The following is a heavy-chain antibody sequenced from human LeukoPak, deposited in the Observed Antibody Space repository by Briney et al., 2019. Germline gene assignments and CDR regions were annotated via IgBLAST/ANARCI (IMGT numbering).Heavy chain of an antibody. V-gene: IGHV3-53*01. CDR2: IYAGGST. J-gene: IGHJ4*02. CDR1: GFTVSSDH. D-gene: IGHD1-26*01. CDR3: ARVWELSFDY. Sequence: PGGSLRLSCAASGFTVSSDHMSWVRPAPGKGLEWVSVIYAGGSTYYADSVKGRFTISRDNFKNTLFLQMNSLRAEDTAVYYCARVWELSFDYWGQGALVTVSS.